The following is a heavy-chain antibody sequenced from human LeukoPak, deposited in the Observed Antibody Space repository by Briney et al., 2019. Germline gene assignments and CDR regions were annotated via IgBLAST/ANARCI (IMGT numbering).Heavy chain of an antibody. CDR1: GDSINTYY. Sequence: PSETLSLTCTVSGDSINTYYWNWIRQPPGKGLEWIAHIYYTGSASYNPSLKSRVTISGDKSKNQFSLKLSSVTAADTAVYYCARWGSGYYNFDLWGRGTLVTVSS. CDR2: IYYTGSA. V-gene: IGHV4-59*12. CDR3: ARWGSGYYNFDL. J-gene: IGHJ2*01. D-gene: IGHD3-22*01.